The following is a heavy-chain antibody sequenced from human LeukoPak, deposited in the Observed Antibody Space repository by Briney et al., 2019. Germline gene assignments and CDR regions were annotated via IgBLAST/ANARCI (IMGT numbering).Heavy chain of an antibody. Sequence: SETLSLTCTVSGGSINSSTYYWGLIRQPPGKGLELIGNIYYNGNTYYNPSLKSRVTISADTSKNQFSLKLSSVTAADTAVYYCARDGKESATLDYWGQGTLVTVSS. CDR1: GGSINSSTYY. CDR3: ARDGKESATLDY. V-gene: IGHV4-39*07. J-gene: IGHJ4*02. CDR2: IYYNGNT. D-gene: IGHD2-15*01.